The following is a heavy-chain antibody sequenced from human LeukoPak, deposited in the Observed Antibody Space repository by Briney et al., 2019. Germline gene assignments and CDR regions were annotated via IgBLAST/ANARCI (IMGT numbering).Heavy chain of an antibody. V-gene: IGHV1-69*04. Sequence: GASVKVSCKASGGTFSSYAISWVRQAPGQGLEWMGRIIPIFSIANYAQKFQGRVTITADKSTSTAYMELSSLRSEDTAVYYCASASESFDYWGQGTLVTVSS. J-gene: IGHJ4*02. CDR1: GGTFSSYA. CDR2: IIPIFSIA. CDR3: ASASESFDY.